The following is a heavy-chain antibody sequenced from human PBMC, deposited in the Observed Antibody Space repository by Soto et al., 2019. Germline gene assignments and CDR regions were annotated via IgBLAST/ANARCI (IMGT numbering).Heavy chain of an antibody. CDR1: GFTFGDYA. V-gene: IGHV3-49*03. CDR2: IRSKAYGGTT. D-gene: IGHD3-10*01. J-gene: IGHJ4*02. CDR3: TREWFGELWLDY. Sequence: GESLKISCTASGFTFGDYAMSWFRQAPGKGLEWVGFIRSKAYGGTTEYAASVKGRFTISRDDSKSIAYLQMNSLKTEDTAVYYCTREWFGELWLDYWGQGTLVTVSS.